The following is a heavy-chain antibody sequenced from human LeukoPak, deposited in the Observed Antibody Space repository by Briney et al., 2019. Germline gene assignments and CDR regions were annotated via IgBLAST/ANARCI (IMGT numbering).Heavy chain of an antibody. CDR2: IYYSGST. D-gene: IGHD2-2*01. CDR3: ASVVVVPAAIVYDY. J-gene: IGHJ4*02. V-gene: IGHV4-39*07. CDR1: GGSISSSSYY. Sequence: SETLSLTCTVSGGSISSSSYYWGWIRQPPGKGLEWIGSIYYSGSTYYNPSLKSRVTISVDTSKNQFSLKLSSVTAADTAVYYCASVVVVPAAIVYDYWGQGTLVTVSS.